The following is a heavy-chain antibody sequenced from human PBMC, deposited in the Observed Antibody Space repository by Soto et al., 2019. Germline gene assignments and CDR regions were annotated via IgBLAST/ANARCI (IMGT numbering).Heavy chain of an antibody. Sequence: SETLSITCTVSGGSIGSYYWSWIRQPPGKRLEWIGYIYYSGSTNYNPSLKSRVTISVDTSKNQFSLKLSSVTAADPAVYYCARVDEYSSSWYFDYWGQGTLVTVSS. V-gene: IGHV4-59*01. J-gene: IGHJ4*02. CDR1: GGSIGSYY. CDR3: ARVDEYSSSWYFDY. CDR2: IYYSGST. D-gene: IGHD6-13*01.